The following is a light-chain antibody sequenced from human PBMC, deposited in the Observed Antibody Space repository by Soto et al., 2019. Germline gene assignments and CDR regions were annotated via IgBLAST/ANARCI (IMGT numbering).Light chain of an antibody. CDR1: KLGDKY. CDR3: QAWDSSPEGVV. J-gene: IGLJ2*01. Sequence: SYELTQPPSVSVSPGQTASITCSGDKLGDKYACWYQQKPCQSPVLVIYQDSRRPSGIPERFSGSNSGNTATLTISGTQAMDEADYYCQAWDSSPEGVVFGGGTKLTVL. V-gene: IGLV3-1*01. CDR2: QDS.